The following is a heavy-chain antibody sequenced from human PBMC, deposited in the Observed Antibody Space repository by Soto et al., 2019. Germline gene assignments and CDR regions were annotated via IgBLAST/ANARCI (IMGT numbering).Heavy chain of an antibody. CDR2: ISYDGSNK. J-gene: IGHJ4*02. V-gene: IGHV3-30*18. CDR3: AKDQRRRVLLNNPFIDC. Sequence: PGGSLRLACAASGFTFSSYGMHWVRQAPGKGLEWVAVISYDGSNKYYADSVKGRFTISRDNSKNTLYLQMNSLRAEDTAVYYCAKDQRRRVLLNNPFIDCWGQGTLVTVSS. D-gene: IGHD2-21*01. CDR1: GFTFSSYG.